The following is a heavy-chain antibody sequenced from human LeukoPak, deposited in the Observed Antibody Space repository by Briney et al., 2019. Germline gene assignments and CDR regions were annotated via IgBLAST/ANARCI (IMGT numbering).Heavy chain of an antibody. CDR2: INPSGGST. CDR3: ARATVATTYFDY. Sequence: ASVKVSCKASGYTFTSYYMHWVRQAPGQGLEWMGIINPSGGSTSYAQKFQGRVTITADESTSTAYMELSSLRSEDTAVYYCARATVATTYFDYWGQGTLVTVSS. CDR1: GYTFTSYY. V-gene: IGHV1-46*01. D-gene: IGHD5-12*01. J-gene: IGHJ4*02.